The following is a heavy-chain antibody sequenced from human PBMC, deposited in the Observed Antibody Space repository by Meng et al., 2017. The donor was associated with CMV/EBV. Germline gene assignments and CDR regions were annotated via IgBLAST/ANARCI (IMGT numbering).Heavy chain of an antibody. CDR3: ARRPSYSSPNYYYYGMDV. V-gene: IGHV1-8*03. CDR1: GYIFTSYD. J-gene: IGHJ6*02. CDR2: MNPNSGNT. D-gene: IGHD6-13*01. Sequence: ASVKVSCKASGYIFTSYDINWVRQATGQGLEWMGWMNPNSGNTGYAQKFQGRVTITRNTSISTAYMELSSLRSEDTAAYYCARRPSYSSPNYYYYGMDVWGQGTTVTVSS.